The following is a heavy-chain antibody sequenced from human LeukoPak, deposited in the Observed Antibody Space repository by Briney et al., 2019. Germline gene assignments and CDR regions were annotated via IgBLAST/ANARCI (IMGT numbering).Heavy chain of an antibody. CDR2: IWYDGSNK. J-gene: IGHJ5*02. CDR3: EKDLSDYGDRRQPNCFDP. CDR1: GFTFSSYG. D-gene: IGHD4-17*01. Sequence: GGSLRLSCAASGFTFSSYGMHWVRQAPGKGLEWVAVIWYDGSNKLYADSVRGRFTISRDNSKNTLYLQMNSLRAEDTAVYYCEKDLSDYGDRRQPNCFDPWGQGTLVTVSS. V-gene: IGHV3-33*06.